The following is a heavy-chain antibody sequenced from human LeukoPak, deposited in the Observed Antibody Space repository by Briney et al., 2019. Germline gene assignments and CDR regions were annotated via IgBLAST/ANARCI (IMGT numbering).Heavy chain of an antibody. J-gene: IGHJ5*02. V-gene: IGHV1-69*01. CDR3: ARDFTIFGVPTGFDP. CDR2: IIPIFGTA. CDR1: GGTFSSYA. Sequence: GASVKVSCKASGGTFSSYAISWVRHAPGQGLEWMGGIIPIFGTANYAQKFQGRVTITADESASTAYMELSSLRSEDTAVYYCARDFTIFGVPTGFDPWGQGTLVTVSS. D-gene: IGHD3-3*01.